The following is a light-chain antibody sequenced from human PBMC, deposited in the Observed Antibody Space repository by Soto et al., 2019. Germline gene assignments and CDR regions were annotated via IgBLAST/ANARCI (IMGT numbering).Light chain of an antibody. CDR3: GSWDSRLSAVV. CDR2: DNI. J-gene: IGLJ2*01. CDR1: SSNIGNNY. V-gene: IGLV1-51*01. Sequence: QSVLTQPPSVSAAPGQRVTISCSGSSSNIGNNYVSWYQQLPGTAPKRLIYDNIKRPSGIPDRFSGSKSGTSATLGITGLQTVDEADYYCGSWDSRLSAVVFGGGTKLTVL.